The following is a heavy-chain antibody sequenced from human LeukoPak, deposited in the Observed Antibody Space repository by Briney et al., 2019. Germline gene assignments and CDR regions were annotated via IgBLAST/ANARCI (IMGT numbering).Heavy chain of an antibody. V-gene: IGHV3-43*01. CDR2: ISWDGGST. D-gene: IGHD4-17*01. CDR3: AKDYYGDYERVHFDY. J-gene: IGHJ4*02. CDR1: GFTFDDYT. Sequence: PGGSLRLSCAASGFTFDDYTMHWVRQAPGKGLEWVSLISWDGGSTYYADSVKGRFTISRDNSKNSLYLQMNSLRTEDTALYYCAKDYYGDYERVHFDYWGQGTLVTVSS.